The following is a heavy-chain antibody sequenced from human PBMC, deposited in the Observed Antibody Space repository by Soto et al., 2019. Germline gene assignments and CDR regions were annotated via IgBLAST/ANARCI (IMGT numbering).Heavy chain of an antibody. CDR2: IIPIFGTA. CDR3: AREVVPAAIAINFYYGMDV. D-gene: IGHD2-2*01. CDR1: GGTFSSYA. V-gene: IGHV1-69*13. J-gene: IGHJ6*02. Sequence: ASVKVSCKASGGTFSSYAISWVRQAPGQGLEWMGGIIPIFGTANYAQKFQGRVTITADESTSTAYMELSSLRSEDTAVYYCAREVVPAAIAINFYYGMDVWGQGTTVTVSS.